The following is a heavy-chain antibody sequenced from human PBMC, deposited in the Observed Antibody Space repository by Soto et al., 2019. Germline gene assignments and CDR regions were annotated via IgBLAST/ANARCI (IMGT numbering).Heavy chain of an antibody. J-gene: IGHJ3*02. D-gene: IGHD3-9*01. V-gene: IGHV4-34*01. Sequence: SETLSLTCAVYGGSFSGYYWSWIRQPPGKGLEWIGEINHSGSTNYNPSLKSRVTISVDTSKNQFSLKLSSVTAADTAVYYCATLTYYDILTGYYSAFDIWGQGTMVT. CDR3: ATLTYYDILTGYYSAFDI. CDR1: GGSFSGYY. CDR2: INHSGST.